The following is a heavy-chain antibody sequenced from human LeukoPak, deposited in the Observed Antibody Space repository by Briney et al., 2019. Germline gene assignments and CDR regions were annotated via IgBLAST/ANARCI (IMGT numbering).Heavy chain of an antibody. Sequence: PGGSLRLSCAASGFTFSSYAMSWVRQAPGKGLEWVSAISGSGGSTYYADFVKGRFTISRDNSKNTLYLQMNSLRAEDTAVYYCAGGVIDAFDIWGQGTMVTVSS. D-gene: IGHD3-10*01. J-gene: IGHJ3*02. CDR2: ISGSGGST. V-gene: IGHV3-23*01. CDR3: AGGVIDAFDI. CDR1: GFTFSSYA.